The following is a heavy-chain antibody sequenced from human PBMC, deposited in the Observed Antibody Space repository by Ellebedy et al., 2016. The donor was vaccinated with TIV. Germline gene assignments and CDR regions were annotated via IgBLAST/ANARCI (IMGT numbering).Heavy chain of an antibody. CDR3: AKEDQYNWNYGTYFDY. J-gene: IGHJ4*02. D-gene: IGHD1-7*01. Sequence: GESLKISCAASRFTFSTYSMNWVRQAPGKGLEWVSYIGSSITTIYYADSVKGRFTISRDNAKNSLYLQMNSLRAEDTAVYYCAKEDQYNWNYGTYFDYWGQGTLVTVSS. CDR2: IGSSITTI. CDR1: RFTFSTYS. V-gene: IGHV3-48*04.